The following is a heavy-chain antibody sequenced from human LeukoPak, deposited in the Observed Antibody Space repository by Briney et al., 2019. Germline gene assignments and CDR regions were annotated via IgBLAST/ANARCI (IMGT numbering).Heavy chain of an antibody. CDR3: AKDVSTGWSFDS. CDR2: ISYDGSDK. CDR1: GFTYNNYV. V-gene: IGHV3-30*02. J-gene: IGHJ4*02. D-gene: IGHD6-19*01. Sequence: HPGGSLRLSCAASGFTYNNYVMHWVRQAPGKGLEWVTFISYDGSDKSYADSVKGRFIISRDNSKKTLYLQMNSLTADDTAVYYCAKDVSTGWSFDSWGQGTLVTVSS.